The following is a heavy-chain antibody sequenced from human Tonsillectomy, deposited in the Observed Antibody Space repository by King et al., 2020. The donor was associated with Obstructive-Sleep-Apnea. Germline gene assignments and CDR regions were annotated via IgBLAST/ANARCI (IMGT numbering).Heavy chain of an antibody. CDR1: GGSISSSNYF. Sequence: QLQESGPGLVKPSETLSLTCTVSGGSISSSNYFWGWIRQPPGKGLEWTGSIFYSGSTYYRPSLQSRVTISVDTSKNQFSLKMRSVTAADTAVYYCARHELAIAANDYWGQGTLVTVSS. CDR3: ARHELAIAANDY. V-gene: IGHV4-39*01. CDR2: IFYSGST. D-gene: IGHD2-15*01. J-gene: IGHJ4*02.